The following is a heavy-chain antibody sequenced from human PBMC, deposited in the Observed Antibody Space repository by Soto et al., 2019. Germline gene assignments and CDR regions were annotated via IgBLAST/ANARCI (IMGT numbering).Heavy chain of an antibody. CDR1: GFTFGDYA. CDR3: TRQYSSGWYGFYYFDY. J-gene: IGHJ4*02. V-gene: IGHV3-49*03. Sequence: LRLSCTASGFTFGDYAMSWFRQAPGKGLEWVGFIRSKAYGGTTEYAASVKGRFTISRDDSKSIAYLQMNSLKTEDTAVYYCTRQYSSGWYGFYYFDYWGQGTLVTVSS. CDR2: IRSKAYGGTT. D-gene: IGHD6-19*01.